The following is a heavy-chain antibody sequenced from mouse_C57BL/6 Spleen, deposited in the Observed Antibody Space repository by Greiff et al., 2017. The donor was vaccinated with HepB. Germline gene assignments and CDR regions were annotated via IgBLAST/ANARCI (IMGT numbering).Heavy chain of an antibody. CDR1: GFTFSSYA. V-gene: IGHV5-4*01. CDR3: ARVRRGYFDV. J-gene: IGHJ1*03. Sequence: EVQVVESGGGLVKPGGSLKLSCAASGFTFSSYAMSWVRQTPEKRLEWVATISDGGSYTYYPDNVKGRFTISRDNAKNNLYLQMSHLKSEDTAMYYCARVRRGYFDVWGTGTTVTVSS. D-gene: IGHD2-12*01. CDR2: ISDGGSYT.